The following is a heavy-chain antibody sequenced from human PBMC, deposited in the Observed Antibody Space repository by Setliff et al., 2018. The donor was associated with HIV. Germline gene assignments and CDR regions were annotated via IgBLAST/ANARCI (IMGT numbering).Heavy chain of an antibody. CDR3: ASTSSTKTLPDAFDI. D-gene: IGHD2-2*01. J-gene: IGHJ3*02. V-gene: IGHV1-69*10. Sequence: GASVKVSCKSSGGTFSSYAISWVRQAPGQGLEWMGGIIPILGIANYAQKFQGRVTITADKSTSTAYMELSSLRSEDTAVYYCASTSSTKTLPDAFDIWGQGTMVTVSS. CDR2: IIPILGIA. CDR1: GGTFSSYA.